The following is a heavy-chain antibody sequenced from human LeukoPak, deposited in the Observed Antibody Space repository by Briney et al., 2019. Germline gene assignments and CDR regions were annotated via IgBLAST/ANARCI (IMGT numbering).Heavy chain of an antibody. J-gene: IGHJ4*02. V-gene: IGHV3-13*01. CDR1: GFTFSRYD. CDR3: ARQRGDILTGYYMPRGFDY. D-gene: IGHD3-9*01. CDR2: IGTIGDT. Sequence: RGSLRLSCGASGFTFSRYDMHWVRQAAGKGLEWVSAIGTIGDTYYLDSVKGRFTISRDNSKNTLYLQMNSLRAEDTAVYYCARQRGDILTGYYMPRGFDYWGQGTLVTVSS.